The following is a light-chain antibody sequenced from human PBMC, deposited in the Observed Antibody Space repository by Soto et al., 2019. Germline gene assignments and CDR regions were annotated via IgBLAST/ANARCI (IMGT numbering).Light chain of an antibody. J-gene: IGKJ4*01. Sequence: DIVMTQSPVTLSAAPGERVTFSCRASQGVSRKLAWYQHKPGQAPRLLISGASTGATGIPARFSGSGSGTEFTLTISSLQSEDCAIYYCQQYHTWPITFGGGTKVDIK. V-gene: IGKV3-15*01. CDR2: GAS. CDR3: QQYHTWPIT. CDR1: QGVSRK.